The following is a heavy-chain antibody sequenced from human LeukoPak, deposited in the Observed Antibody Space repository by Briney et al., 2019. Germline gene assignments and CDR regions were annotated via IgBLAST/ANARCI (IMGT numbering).Heavy chain of an antibody. CDR1: GFTFSSYS. CDR2: ISGSGVTT. J-gene: IGHJ6*03. D-gene: IGHD3-10*02. Sequence: GGSLRLSCAASGFTFSSYSMNWVRQAPGKGLEGVSSISGSGVTTHYADSVRGRFTISRDNSRSTLYLQMDSLRAEDTAVYYCAKRFCSGSPSYFYYYYMDIWGRGTTVTVSS. V-gene: IGHV3-23*01. CDR3: AKRFCSGSPSYFYYYYMDI.